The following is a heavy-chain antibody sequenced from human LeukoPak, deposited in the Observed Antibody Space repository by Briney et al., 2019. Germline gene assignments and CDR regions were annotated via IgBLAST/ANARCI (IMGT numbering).Heavy chain of an antibody. CDR2: INHSGST. Sequence: PSETLSLTCAVYGGSFSGYYWSWIRQPPGKGLEWIGEINHSGSTNYNPSLKSRVTISVDTSKNQLSLKLSSVTAADTAVYYCATSSIAAAGTKWDYWGQGTTVTVSS. D-gene: IGHD6-13*01. CDR1: GGSFSGYY. CDR3: ATSSIAAAGTKWDY. J-gene: IGHJ4*02. V-gene: IGHV4-34*01.